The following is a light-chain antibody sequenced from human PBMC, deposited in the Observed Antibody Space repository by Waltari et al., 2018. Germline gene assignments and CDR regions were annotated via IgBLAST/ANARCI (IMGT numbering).Light chain of an antibody. CDR3: QQYYSTPWT. CDR2: WAC. CDR1: QSILYNFSNMSY. V-gene: IGKV4-1*01. Sequence: DIVLTQSPDSLDLSLGERATISCTSSQSILYNFSNMSYLAWYQQKPGQSPKLLFYWACTRKSGVPDRFSGSGSGAYFALTISSLQAEDVAVYYCQQYYSTPWTFDQGTRVEVK. J-gene: IGKJ1*01.